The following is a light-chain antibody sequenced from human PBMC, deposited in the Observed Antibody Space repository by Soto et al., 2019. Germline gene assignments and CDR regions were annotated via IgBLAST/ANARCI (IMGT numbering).Light chain of an antibody. CDR1: NIGSKN. V-gene: IGLV3-9*01. CDR3: QVWDSSTARV. Sequence: SYELTQPLSVSVALGQTARLTCGGNNIGSKNVHWYQQKPGQAPVLVIFRDSNRPSEIPERCSGSNSGNTATLTISRAQAGDEADYYCQVWDSSTARVFGGGTKVTVL. CDR2: RDS. J-gene: IGLJ3*02.